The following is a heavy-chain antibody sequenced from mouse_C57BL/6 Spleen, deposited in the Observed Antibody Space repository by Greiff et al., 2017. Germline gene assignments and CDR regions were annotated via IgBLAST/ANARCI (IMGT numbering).Heavy chain of an antibody. Sequence: QVQLQQSGAELVRPGASVTLSCKASGYTFTDYEMHWVKQTPVHGLEWIGAIDPETGGTAYTQKFKGKAILTADKSSSTAYMELRSLTSEDSAFYYCTNYGNYGYAMDYWGQGTSVTVSS. CDR2: IDPETGGT. CDR3: TNYGNYGYAMDY. D-gene: IGHD2-1*01. V-gene: IGHV1-15*01. J-gene: IGHJ4*01. CDR1: GYTFTDYE.